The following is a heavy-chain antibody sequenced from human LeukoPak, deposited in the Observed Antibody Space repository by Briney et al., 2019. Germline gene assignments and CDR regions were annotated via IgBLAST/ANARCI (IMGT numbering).Heavy chain of an antibody. Sequence: SETLSLTCAVYGGSFSGYYWSWIRQPPGKGLEWIGEINHSGSTNYNPSLKSRVTISVDTTKNQFSLKLSSVTAADTAVYYCARERVAYYGSGSYFDYWGQGTLVTVSS. CDR3: ARERVAYYGSGSYFDY. D-gene: IGHD3-10*01. CDR2: INHSGST. V-gene: IGHV4-34*01. CDR1: GGSFSGYY. J-gene: IGHJ4*02.